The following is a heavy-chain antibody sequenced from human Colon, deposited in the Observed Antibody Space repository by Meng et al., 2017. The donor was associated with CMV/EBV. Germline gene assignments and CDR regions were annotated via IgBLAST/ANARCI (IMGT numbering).Heavy chain of an antibody. CDR1: EYSFTGYY. J-gene: IGHJ5*02. CDR2: IQPNRGDT. CDR3: ARGDIVSSTAYFAP. V-gene: IGHV1-2*02. Sequence: KSSEYSFTGYYMGWVRQAPGQGLEWMGCIQPNRGDTGYSQSFQDRVTLTSDTSLRTEYMEVSRLTSDDTAVYYCARGDIVSSTAYFAPWGQGTLVTVSS. D-gene: IGHD5/OR15-5a*01.